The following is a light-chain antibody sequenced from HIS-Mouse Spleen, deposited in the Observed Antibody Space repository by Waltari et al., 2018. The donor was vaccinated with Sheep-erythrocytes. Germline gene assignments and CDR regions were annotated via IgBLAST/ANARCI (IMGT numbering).Light chain of an antibody. J-gene: IGLJ1*01. CDR3: QAWDSSTYV. V-gene: IGLV3-1*01. CDR2: QDS. Sequence: SYELTQPPSVSVSPGQTASITCSGDKLGDKYACWYQQKPGQSPVLVIYQDSKRPAGIRERFSGSSSGNTATLTISGTQAMDEADYYCQAWDSSTYVFGTGTKVTVL. CDR1: KLGDKY.